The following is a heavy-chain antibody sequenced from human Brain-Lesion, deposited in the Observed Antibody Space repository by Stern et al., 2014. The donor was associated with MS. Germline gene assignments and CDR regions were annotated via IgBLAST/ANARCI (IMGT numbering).Heavy chain of an antibody. CDR3: TKDSGYFSGLFDS. CDR1: GFTFDDFA. V-gene: IGHV3-9*01. CDR2: INWNSGSL. J-gene: IGHJ4*02. Sequence: VQLVESGGGLVQPGRSLRLSCAASGFTFDDFAKHWVRQAPGKGLEWVSGINWNSGSLAYADSVKVRFSISRDSAKNSLFLQMNSLRPEDTALYYCTKDSGYFSGLFDSWGQGTLVTVSS. D-gene: IGHD3-22*01.